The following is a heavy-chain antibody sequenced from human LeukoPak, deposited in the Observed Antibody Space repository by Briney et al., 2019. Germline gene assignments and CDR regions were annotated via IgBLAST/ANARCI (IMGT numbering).Heavy chain of an antibody. CDR3: AKTRPLDSSSWSHGDY. CDR1: GFTFSSYA. D-gene: IGHD6-13*01. CDR2: ICGSGDST. J-gene: IGHJ4*02. Sequence: GSLRLSCAASGFTFSSYAMSWVRQAPGKGLEWVSAICGSGDSTYYGDSVKGRFTISRDNSKNTLYLQMNSLRAEDTAVYYCAKTRPLDSSSWSHGDYWGQGTLVTVSS. V-gene: IGHV3-23*01.